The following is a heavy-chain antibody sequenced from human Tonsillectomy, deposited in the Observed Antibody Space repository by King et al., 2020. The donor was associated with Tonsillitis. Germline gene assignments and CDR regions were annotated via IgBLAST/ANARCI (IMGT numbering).Heavy chain of an antibody. CDR2: FYYSGTT. J-gene: IGHJ4*02. Sequence: VQLQESGPGLVKSSETLSLTCTVSGGSINSRSNYWGWIRQPPGKGLEWIGSFYYSGTTYYSPSLKSRATISGDTSKNQFSLKLSSVTAADTAVYYCARDLAGYFDYWGQGTLVTVSS. CDR1: GGSINSRSNY. CDR3: ARDLAGYFDY. V-gene: IGHV4-39*07.